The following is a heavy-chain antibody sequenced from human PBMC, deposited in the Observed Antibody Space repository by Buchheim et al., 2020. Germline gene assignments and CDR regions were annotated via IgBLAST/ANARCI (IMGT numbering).Heavy chain of an antibody. D-gene: IGHD5-18*01. V-gene: IGHV4-61*02. CDR3: ARGRIRLWYYGMDV. J-gene: IGHJ6*02. CDR2: IYTSGST. Sequence: QVQLQESGPGLVKPSQTLSLTCTVSGGSIGSGSYYWSWIRQPAGKGLEWIGRIYTSGSTNYNPSLKSRVTMSVDTSKNQFSLKLSSVTAADTAVYYCARGRIRLWYYGMDVWGQGTT. CDR1: GGSIGSGSYY.